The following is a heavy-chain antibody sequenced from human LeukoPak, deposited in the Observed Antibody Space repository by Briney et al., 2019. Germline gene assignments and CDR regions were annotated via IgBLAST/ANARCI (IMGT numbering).Heavy chain of an antibody. D-gene: IGHD5-18*01. J-gene: IGHJ4*02. V-gene: IGHV3-74*01. Sequence: GGSLRLSCAASGFTFSNHWMRWVRQAPGKGLMWVSRINRDGSRTDYADSVKGRFTISRDDAKNTLYLQVNSLRAEDTAVYFCARGGSDTAMAHDYWGQGTLVTVSS. CDR1: GFTFSNHW. CDR3: ARGGSDTAMAHDY. CDR2: INRDGSRT.